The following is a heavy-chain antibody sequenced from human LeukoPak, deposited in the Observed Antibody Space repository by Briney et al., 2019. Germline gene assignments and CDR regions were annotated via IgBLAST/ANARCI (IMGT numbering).Heavy chain of an antibody. V-gene: IGHV3-48*01. Sequence: GGSLGLSCAASGFSFGPFGINWVRQAPGKGLEWVSYISSDGTNLYYADSVKGRFTISRDNPRNTLYLQMNSLRAEDTAFYYCVRDDWNLWGQGTLVTVSS. CDR1: GFSFGPFG. J-gene: IGHJ4*02. CDR3: VRDDWNL. CDR2: ISSDGTNL. D-gene: IGHD1-1*01.